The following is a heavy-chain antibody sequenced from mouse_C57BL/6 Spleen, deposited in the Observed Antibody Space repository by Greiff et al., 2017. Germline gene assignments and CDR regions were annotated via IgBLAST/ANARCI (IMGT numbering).Heavy chain of an antibody. Sequence: VQLQQSGPELVKPGASVKISCKASGYAFSSSWMNWVKQRPGKGLEWIGRIYPGDGDTNYNGKFKGKATLTADKSSSTAYMQLSSLTSEDSAVYFCAGYYYGSSSWFAYWGQGTLVTDS. V-gene: IGHV1-82*01. CDR1: GYAFSSSW. J-gene: IGHJ3*01. CDR2: IYPGDGDT. CDR3: AGYYYGSSSWFAY. D-gene: IGHD1-1*01.